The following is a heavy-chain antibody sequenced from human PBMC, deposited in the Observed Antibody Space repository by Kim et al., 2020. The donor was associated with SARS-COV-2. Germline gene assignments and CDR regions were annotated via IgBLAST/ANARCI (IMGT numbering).Heavy chain of an antibody. CDR3: ATPGYSSGWYYFDY. D-gene: IGHD6-19*01. J-gene: IGHJ4*02. Sequence: ASVKVSCKVSGYTLTELSMHWVRQAPGKGLEWMGGFDPEDGETIYAQKFQGRVTMTEDTSTDTAYMELSSLRSEDTAVYYCATPGYSSGWYYFDYWGQGTLVTVSS. CDR2: FDPEDGET. V-gene: IGHV1-24*01. CDR1: GYTLTELS.